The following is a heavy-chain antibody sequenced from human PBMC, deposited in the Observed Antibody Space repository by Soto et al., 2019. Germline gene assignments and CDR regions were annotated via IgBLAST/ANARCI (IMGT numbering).Heavy chain of an antibody. J-gene: IGHJ4*02. Sequence: QVQLVESGGGVVQPGRSLRLSCAGSGFTFSRYGMHWVRQAPGKGLEWVAVIRYDGSNKYYADSVKGRFTISRDNSKNTLYLQMSSLRAEDTAVYHCAKDRYDFQHAPYYFDNWGQGTLVTVSS. CDR2: IRYDGSNK. CDR1: GFTFSRYG. V-gene: IGHV3-30*18. D-gene: IGHD1-20*01. CDR3: AKDRYDFQHAPYYFDN.